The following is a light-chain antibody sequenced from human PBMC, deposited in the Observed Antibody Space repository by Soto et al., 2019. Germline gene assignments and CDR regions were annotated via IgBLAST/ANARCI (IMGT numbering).Light chain of an antibody. CDR1: QSISSW. CDR2: KAS. CDR3: QQYKSYWT. Sequence: DIQMTQSPSTLSASVGDRVTITCRASQSISSWLAWYQQKPVKAPKLLIYKASSLESGVPSRFSGSGSGTEFTLTISSLQPDDFATYYCQQYKSYWTFGQGTKVDIK. V-gene: IGKV1-5*03. J-gene: IGKJ1*01.